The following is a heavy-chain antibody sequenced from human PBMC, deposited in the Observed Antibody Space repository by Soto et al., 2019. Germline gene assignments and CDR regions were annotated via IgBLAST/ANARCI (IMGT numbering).Heavy chain of an antibody. J-gene: IGHJ5*02. CDR2: IKQDGSEK. CDR3: ARYPFLGWFDP. D-gene: IGHD2-21*01. Sequence: GGSLRLSCAASGFTFSSYWMSWVRQAPGKGLEWVANIKQDGSEKYYVDSVKGRFTISRDNAKNSLYLQMNSLRAENTAVYYCARYPFLGWFDPWGQGTLVTVSS. CDR1: GFTFSSYW. V-gene: IGHV3-7*01.